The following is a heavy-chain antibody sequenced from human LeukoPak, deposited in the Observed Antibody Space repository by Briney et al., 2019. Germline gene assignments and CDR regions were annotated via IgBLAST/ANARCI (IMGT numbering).Heavy chain of an antibody. CDR2: TYYRSKWYT. CDR3: ARSTGPIDY. CDR1: GDSVSSNSAA. J-gene: IGHJ4*02. V-gene: IGHV6-1*01. D-gene: IGHD1-1*01. Sequence: SQTLSLTCAISGDSVSSNSAAWNWIRQSPSRGLEWLGRTYYRSKWYTYYAVSVKSRISINRNTSKNQISLQLNSVTPEDTAVYYCARSTGPIDYWGQGTLVTVSS.